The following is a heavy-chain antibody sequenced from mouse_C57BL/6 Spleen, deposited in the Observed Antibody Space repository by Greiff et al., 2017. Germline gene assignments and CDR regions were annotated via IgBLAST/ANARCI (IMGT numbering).Heavy chain of an antibody. CDR3: ARSGSNYPFAY. CDR1: GYSFTSYY. D-gene: IGHD2-5*01. J-gene: IGHJ3*01. Sequence: VQLQQSGPELVKPGASVKISCKASGYSFTSYYIHWVKQRPGQGLEWIGWIYPGSGNTKYNEKFKGKATLTADTSSSTAYMQLSSLTSEGSAVYYCARSGSNYPFAYWGQGTLVTVSA. V-gene: IGHV1-66*01. CDR2: IYPGSGNT.